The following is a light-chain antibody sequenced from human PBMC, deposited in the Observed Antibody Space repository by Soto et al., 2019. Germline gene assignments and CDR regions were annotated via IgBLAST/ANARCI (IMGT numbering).Light chain of an antibody. Sequence: EIVLTQSPATLSLSPGEGASLSCRASQNISTYLAWYQQRPGQVPRLLIYGVSKRAPAIPPRFSGSGSGTEFTLSVSGLETEDFATYYCRQRTNSPPWTFGQGTRVELK. CDR2: GVS. CDR1: QNISTY. CDR3: RQRTNSPPWT. V-gene: IGKV3-11*01. J-gene: IGKJ1*01.